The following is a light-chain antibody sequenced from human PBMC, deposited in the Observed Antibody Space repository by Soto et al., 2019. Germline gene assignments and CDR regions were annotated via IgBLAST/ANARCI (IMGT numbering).Light chain of an antibody. CDR2: GAS. J-gene: IGKJ5*01. CDR3: QQYNNWLIT. V-gene: IGKV3-20*01. Sequence: DIVLTQSPGTLSLSSGERATLSCRASQSVGSSYLAWYQQKPGQAPRLLIYGASNRATGIPDRFSGSGSGTDFTLTISRLEPEDFAVYYCQQYNNWLITFGQGTRLEIK. CDR1: QSVGSSY.